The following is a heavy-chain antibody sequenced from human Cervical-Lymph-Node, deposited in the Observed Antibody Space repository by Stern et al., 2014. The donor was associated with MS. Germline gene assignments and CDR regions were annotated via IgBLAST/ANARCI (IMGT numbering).Heavy chain of an antibody. V-gene: IGHV3-21*01. CDR2: ISSSSSYI. CDR3: ARDYHYYDSSGYYDDAFDI. Sequence: EVQLVESGGGLVKPGGSLRLSCAASGFTFSSYSMNWVRQAPGKGLEWVSSISSSSSYIYYADSVKCRFTISRDNAKNSLDLQMNSRRAEDTSVYYCARDYHYYDSSGYYDDAFDIWGQGTMVTVSS. J-gene: IGHJ3*02. D-gene: IGHD3-22*01. CDR1: GFTFSSYS.